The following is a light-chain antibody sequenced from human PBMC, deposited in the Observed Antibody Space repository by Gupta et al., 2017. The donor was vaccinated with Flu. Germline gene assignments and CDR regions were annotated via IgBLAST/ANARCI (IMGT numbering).Light chain of an antibody. CDR3: QQVDNLHA. V-gene: IGKV1-33*01. J-gene: IGKJ3*01. CDR2: DAS. Sequence: DIQLTQSPSSLSASVGDRVTITCQASQDISYYVNWYQQRPGKAPKLLIYDASNLQTGVPSRFSGSGSGTDFTLTSSSLQPEDFATYYWQQVDNLHAFGHGTRVDIK. CDR1: QDISYY.